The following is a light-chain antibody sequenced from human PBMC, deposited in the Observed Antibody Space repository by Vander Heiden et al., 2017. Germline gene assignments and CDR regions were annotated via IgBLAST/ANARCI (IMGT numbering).Light chain of an antibody. V-gene: IGLV3-19*01. CDR1: SLRNYY. CDR3: NSPDNSGNRFV. CDR2: GRN. Sequence: SSELTQDPAVSVALGQTVRLTCLGDSLRNYYASWYQQKPGQAPVLVFSGRNNRPSGISDRFSGSTSGNTASLTITGAQAEDEADYYCNSPDNSGNRFVFGTGTKVTVL. J-gene: IGLJ1*01.